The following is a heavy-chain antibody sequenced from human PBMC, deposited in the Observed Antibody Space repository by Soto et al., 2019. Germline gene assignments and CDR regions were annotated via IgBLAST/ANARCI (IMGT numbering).Heavy chain of an antibody. V-gene: IGHV4-59*01. CDR3: AKVGGLLASGSFRKHPIDF. J-gene: IGHJ4*01. CDR2: IYYSGST. CDR1: GGSISSDY. Sequence: SETLSLTCTVSGGSISSDYWSWIRQPPGKGLEWIGHIYYSGSTNYNPSLKSRVTISVDNSKNTLFLQLNSLRAEDTAIYYCAKVGGLLASGSFRKHPIDFWGHGTQVTVSS. D-gene: IGHD3-10*01.